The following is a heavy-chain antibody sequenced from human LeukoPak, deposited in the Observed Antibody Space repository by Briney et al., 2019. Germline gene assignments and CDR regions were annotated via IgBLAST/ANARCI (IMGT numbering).Heavy chain of an antibody. CDR2: IRYDGSNK. V-gene: IGHV3-30*02. CDR3: AKDFLEWEPSSDY. J-gene: IGHJ4*02. D-gene: IGHD1-26*01. CDR1: GFTFSSYG. Sequence: GGSLRLSCAASGFTFSSYGMHWVRQAPGKGLEWVAFIRYDGSNKYYADSVKGRFTISRDNSRNTLYLQMNSLRAEDTAVYYCAKDFLEWEPSSDYWGQGTLVTVSS.